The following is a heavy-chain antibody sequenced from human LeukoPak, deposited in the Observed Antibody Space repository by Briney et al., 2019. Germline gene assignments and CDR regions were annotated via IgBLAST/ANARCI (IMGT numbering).Heavy chain of an antibody. J-gene: IGHJ4*02. D-gene: IGHD3-10*01. CDR3: ARAPDYYGSGRYGFDY. V-gene: IGHV3-33*01. CDR1: GFTFSTYG. CDR2: ICYDGSNK. Sequence: QRGRSVRLSCAASGFTFSTYGMHWVRQAPGKGLEWVAVICYDGSNKYYADSVKGRITISRDNSKNRLSLQMNSLRAEDTAVYYCARAPDYYGSGRYGFDYWVQGTLVTVPS.